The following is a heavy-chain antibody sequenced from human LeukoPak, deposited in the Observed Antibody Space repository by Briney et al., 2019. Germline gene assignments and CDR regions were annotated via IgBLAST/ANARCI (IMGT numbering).Heavy chain of an antibody. J-gene: IGHJ5*02. V-gene: IGHV5-51*01. Sequence: GESLKISCHGFRYSFSNYWIGWVRPLPGKGLEWMGIIYPGDSETRYSPPLQGQVTISADKSISTAYLQWGSLKASDTAMYYCARHDDILTGYPTATWGQGTLVTVSS. D-gene: IGHD3-9*01. CDR2: IYPGDSET. CDR1: RYSFSNYW. CDR3: ARHDDILTGYPTAT.